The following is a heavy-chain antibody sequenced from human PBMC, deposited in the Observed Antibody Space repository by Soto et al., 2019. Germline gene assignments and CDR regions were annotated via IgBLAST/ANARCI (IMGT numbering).Heavy chain of an antibody. CDR1: GGSFSGYY. D-gene: IGHD3-10*01. CDR3: AREARLWFGELSLLQWFDP. V-gene: IGHV4-34*01. CDR2: INHSGST. J-gene: IGHJ5*02. Sequence: SETLSLTCAVYGGSFSGYYWSWIRQPPGKGLEWIGEINHSGSTNYNPSLKSRVTISVDTSKNQFSLKLSSVTAADTAVYYCAREARLWFGELSLLQWFDPWGQGTLVTVSS.